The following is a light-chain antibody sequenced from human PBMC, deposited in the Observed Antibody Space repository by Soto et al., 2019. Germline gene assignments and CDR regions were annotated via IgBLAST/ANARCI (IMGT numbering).Light chain of an antibody. J-gene: IGLJ2*01. CDR1: GSDVGGYNY. CDR3: GSFAASNNLL. CDR2: DVS. Sequence: QSALTQPPSASGSPGQSVTISCTGTGSDVGGYNYVSWYQQHPGKAPKLVIFDVSRRPSGVPDRFSGSKSGNTASLTVSGLQAEDEADYYCGSFAASNNLLFGRGTKVTVL. V-gene: IGLV2-8*01.